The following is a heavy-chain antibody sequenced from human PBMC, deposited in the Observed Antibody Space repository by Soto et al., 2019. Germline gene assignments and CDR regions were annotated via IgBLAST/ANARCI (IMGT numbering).Heavy chain of an antibody. CDR3: ARAYGDYLNYYYMDV. Sequence: PGGSLRLSCAASGFTFSSYGMHWVRQAPGKGLEWVAVIWYDGSNKYYADSVKGRFTISRDNSKNTLYLQMNSLRAEDTAVYYCARAYGDYLNYYYMDVWGKGTTVTVSS. CDR2: IWYDGSNK. CDR1: GFTFSSYG. V-gene: IGHV3-33*01. J-gene: IGHJ6*03. D-gene: IGHD4-17*01.